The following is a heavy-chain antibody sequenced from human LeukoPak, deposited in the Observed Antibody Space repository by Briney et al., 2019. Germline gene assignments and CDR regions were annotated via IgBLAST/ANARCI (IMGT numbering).Heavy chain of an antibody. Sequence: GGSLRLSCAASGFTFSSYAMSWVRQAPGKGLEWVSVISGSGGSTYYADSVMGRFTISRDDSMNTVYLQMKSLRVEDTAVYYCARTRGSGYFDYWGQGTLVTVSS. CDR2: ISGSGGST. D-gene: IGHD3-22*01. V-gene: IGHV3-23*01. J-gene: IGHJ4*02. CDR1: GFTFSSYA. CDR3: ARTRGSGYFDY.